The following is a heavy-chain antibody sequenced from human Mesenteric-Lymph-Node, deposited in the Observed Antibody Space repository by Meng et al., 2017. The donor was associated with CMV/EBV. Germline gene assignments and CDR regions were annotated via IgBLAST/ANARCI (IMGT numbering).Heavy chain of an antibody. CDR2: ISYDGSNK. CDR3: ARDNMDIVVVPAAIAYYHYYGMDV. D-gene: IGHD2-2*02. Sequence: GESLKISCAASGFTFSSYAMHWVRQAPGKGLEWVAVISYDGSNKYYADSVKGRFTISRDNSKNTLYLQMNSLRAEDTAVYYCARDNMDIVVVPAAIAYYHYYGMDVWGQGTTVTVSS. J-gene: IGHJ6*02. CDR1: GFTFSSYA. V-gene: IGHV3-30-3*01.